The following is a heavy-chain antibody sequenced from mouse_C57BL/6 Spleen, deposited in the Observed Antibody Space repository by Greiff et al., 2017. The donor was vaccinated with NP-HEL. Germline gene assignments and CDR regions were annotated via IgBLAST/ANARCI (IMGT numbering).Heavy chain of an antibody. CDR3: ARGWDGFAY. D-gene: IGHD4-1*01. V-gene: IGHV3-1*01. CDR2: ISYSGST. J-gene: IGHJ3*01. CDR1: GYSITSGYD. Sequence: EVKVVESGPGMVKPSQSLPLTCTVTGYSITSGYDWHWIRHFPGNKLEWMGYISYSGSTNYNPSLKSRISITHDTSKNHFFLKLNSVTTEDTATYYCARGWDGFAYWGQGTLVTVSA.